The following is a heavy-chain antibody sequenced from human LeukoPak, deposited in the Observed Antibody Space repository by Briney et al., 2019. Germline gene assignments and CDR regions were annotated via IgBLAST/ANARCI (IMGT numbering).Heavy chain of an antibody. V-gene: IGHV4-34*01. D-gene: IGHD6-6*01. Sequence: PSETLSLTCAVYGGSFSGYYWSWIRQPPGKGLEWIGEINHSGSTNYNPSLKSRVTISVDTSKNQFSLKLSSVTAVDTAVYYCARSSSSFIDWFDPWGQGTLVTVSS. J-gene: IGHJ5*02. CDR1: GGSFSGYY. CDR2: INHSGST. CDR3: ARSSSSFIDWFDP.